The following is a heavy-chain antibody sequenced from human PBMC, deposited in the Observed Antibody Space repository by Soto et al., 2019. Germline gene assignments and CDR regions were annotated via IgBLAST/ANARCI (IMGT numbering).Heavy chain of an antibody. J-gene: IGHJ5*02. Sequence: SVKVSCKASGGTFSSYAISWVRQAPGQGLEWMGGIIPIFGTANYAQKFQGRVTITADESTSTAYMELSSLRSEDTAVYYCARAPWATMVRGVIINLNWFDPWGQGALVTVSS. CDR2: IIPIFGTA. CDR1: GGTFSSYA. CDR3: ARAPWATMVRGVIINLNWFDP. V-gene: IGHV1-69*13. D-gene: IGHD3-10*01.